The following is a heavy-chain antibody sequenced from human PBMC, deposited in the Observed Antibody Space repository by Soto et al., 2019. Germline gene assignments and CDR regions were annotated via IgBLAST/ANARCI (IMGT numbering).Heavy chain of an antibody. D-gene: IGHD4-17*01. CDR2: IYYSGSN. V-gene: IGHV4-59*01. CDR3: ARDNYGPFDY. J-gene: IGHJ4*02. Sequence: QVQLQESGPGLVKPSETLSLTCTVSGGSISSYYWSWIRQPPGKGLEWIGYIYYSGSNNYNPSLKSRVTLSVDTYKNPFSLKLSSVTAADTAVYYCARDNYGPFDYWGQGTLVTVSS. CDR1: GGSISSYY.